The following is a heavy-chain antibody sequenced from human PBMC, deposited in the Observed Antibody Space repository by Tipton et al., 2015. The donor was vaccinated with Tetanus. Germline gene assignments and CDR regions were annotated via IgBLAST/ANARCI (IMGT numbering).Heavy chain of an antibody. CDR2: IKQDGSDK. V-gene: IGHV3-7*01. CDR3: ARDASRYTYGSNYFDY. Sequence: SLRLSCAASGFSFSSYGMHWVRQAPGKGLDWAASIKQDGSDKNYVDSVKGRFTIPRDNAKNSLYLQMSSPRAEDTAVYYCARDASRYTYGSNYFDYWGQGTLVTVSS. CDR1: GFSFSSYG. J-gene: IGHJ4*02. D-gene: IGHD5-18*01.